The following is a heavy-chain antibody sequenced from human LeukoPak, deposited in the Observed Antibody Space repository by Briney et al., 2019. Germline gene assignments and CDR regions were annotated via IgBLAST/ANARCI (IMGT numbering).Heavy chain of an antibody. D-gene: IGHD3-3*01. CDR3: ASYLEVGRFFDY. CDR2: IYHSGST. J-gene: IGHJ4*02. V-gene: IGHV4-30-2*01. Sequence: SETLSLTCAVSGGSIGSGGFSWSWIRQPPGKGLEWIGYIYHSGSTYYNPSLKSRVTISVDRSKNQFSLKLSSVTAADTAVYYYASYLEVGRFFDYWGQGTLVTVSS. CDR1: GGSIGSGGFS.